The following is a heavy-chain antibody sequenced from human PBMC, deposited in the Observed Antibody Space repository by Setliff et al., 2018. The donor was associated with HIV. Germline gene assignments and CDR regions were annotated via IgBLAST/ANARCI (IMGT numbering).Heavy chain of an antibody. V-gene: IGHV4-39*07. CDR3: ARGGVKEDIVVVVAAAPNYYYYGMDV. D-gene: IGHD2-15*01. J-gene: IGHJ6*02. Sequence: SETLSLTCTVSGGSIKSSSDYWGWIRQPPGKGLEWIGTIYYSGSTYYNPSLKSRVTISVDTSENQFSLKLSSVTAADTAVYYCARGGVKEDIVVVVAAAPNYYYYGMDVWGQGTTVTVSS. CDR2: IYYSGST. CDR1: GGSIKSSSDY.